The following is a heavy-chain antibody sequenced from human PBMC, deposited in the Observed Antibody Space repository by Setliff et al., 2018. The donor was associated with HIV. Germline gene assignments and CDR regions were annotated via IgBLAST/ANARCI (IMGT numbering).Heavy chain of an antibody. CDR2: IRYDGSNK. CDR1: GFTFNSYG. CDR3: ARGGNFYYDSSSSLCDY. Sequence: GGSLRLSCAASGFTFNSYGMHWVRQAPGKGLEWVAFIRYDGSNKYYGDSVKGRFTISRDNSKNTVSLQMNSLRAEDTAVYYCARGGNFYYDSSSSLCDYWGQGALVTVSS. J-gene: IGHJ4*02. D-gene: IGHD3-22*01. V-gene: IGHV3-30*02.